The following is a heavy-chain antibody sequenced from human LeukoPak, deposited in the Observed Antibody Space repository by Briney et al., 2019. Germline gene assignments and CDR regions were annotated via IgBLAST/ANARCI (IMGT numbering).Heavy chain of an antibody. J-gene: IGHJ4*02. D-gene: IGHD4-23*01. CDR2: INPSGGRT. CDR1: GYTFTSYY. CDR3: ARVGYGGIAAKRYYFDY. Sequence: GASVKVSCKASGYTFTSYYMHWVRQAPGQGLEWMGIINPSGGRTNYAQKLQGRVTMTRDTSTSTVYVELSSLRSEDTAVYYCARVGYGGIAAKRYYFDYWGQGTLVTVSS. V-gene: IGHV1-46*04.